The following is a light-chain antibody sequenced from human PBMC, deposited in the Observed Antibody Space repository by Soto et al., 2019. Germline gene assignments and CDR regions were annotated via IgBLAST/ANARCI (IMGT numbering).Light chain of an antibody. V-gene: IGLV1-40*01. Sequence: QSVLTQPPSVSGAPGRRVTISCTGSSSNIGAGYDVHWYQNLPGTAPKLLIYANTNRPSGVPDRLSGSKSGTSASLAITGLQAEDESDYYCQSYDSILSAWVFGGGTKVTVL. CDR1: SSNIGAGYD. CDR2: ANT. J-gene: IGLJ3*02. CDR3: QSYDSILSAWV.